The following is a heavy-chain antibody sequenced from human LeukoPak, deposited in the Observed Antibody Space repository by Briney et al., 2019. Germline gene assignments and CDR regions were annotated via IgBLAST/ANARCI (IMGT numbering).Heavy chain of an antibody. V-gene: IGHV3-48*03. CDR2: INSRGSNT. CDR1: GFTLSDYE. CDR3: ARGTHITLVRGALDY. J-gene: IGHJ4*02. Sequence: PGGSLRLSCAASGFTLSDYEMNWVRQAPGKGLEWVSYINSRGSNTYYTDSVKGRFTISRDNAKNSLYLQMNSLRAEDTAVYYCARGTHITLVRGALDYWGRGTLVTVSS. D-gene: IGHD3-10*01.